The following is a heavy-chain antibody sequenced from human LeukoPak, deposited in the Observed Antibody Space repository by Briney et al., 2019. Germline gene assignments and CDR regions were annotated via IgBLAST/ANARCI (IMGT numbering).Heavy chain of an antibody. CDR3: AWTGIVGATNIDC. CDR2: IFYSGST. Sequence: SETLSLTCTVSGGSVSSGSYSWSWIRQPPGKGLEWIGYIFYSGSTNYNPSLKSRVTISVDTSKNQFSLKLSSVTAADTAVYYCAWTGIVGATNIDCWGQGTLVTVSS. CDR1: GGSVSSGSYS. D-gene: IGHD1-26*01. V-gene: IGHV4-61*01. J-gene: IGHJ4*02.